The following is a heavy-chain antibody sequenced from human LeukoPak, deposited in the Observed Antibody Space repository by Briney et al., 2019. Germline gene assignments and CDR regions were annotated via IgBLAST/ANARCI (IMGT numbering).Heavy chain of an antibody. D-gene: IGHD3-16*02. CDR1: GYTFTSYD. J-gene: IGHJ4*02. CDR2: MNPNSGNT. CDR3: ARAFSYDYVWGSYRSHEHLPDY. V-gene: IGHV1-8*01. Sequence: ASVKVSCKASGYTFTSYDINWVRQATGQGLEWMGWMNPNSGNTGYAQKFQGRVTMTRNTSISTAYMELSSLRSEDTAVYYCARAFSYDYVWGSYRSHEHLPDYWGQGTLVTVSS.